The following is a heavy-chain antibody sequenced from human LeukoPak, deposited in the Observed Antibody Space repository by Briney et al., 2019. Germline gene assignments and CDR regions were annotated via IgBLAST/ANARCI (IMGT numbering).Heavy chain of an antibody. D-gene: IGHD3-3*01. CDR2: ISGSGGST. J-gene: IGHJ4*02. CDR1: GFTFSSCA. CDR3: AKFYYDFWSGYPHFDY. V-gene: IGHV3-23*01. Sequence: QPGGSLRLSCAASGFTFSSCALSWVRQPPGKGLEWVSSISGSGGSTYYADSVKGRFTISRDNSKNTLYLQMNSLRAEDTAVYYCAKFYYDFWSGYPHFDYWGQGTLVTVSS.